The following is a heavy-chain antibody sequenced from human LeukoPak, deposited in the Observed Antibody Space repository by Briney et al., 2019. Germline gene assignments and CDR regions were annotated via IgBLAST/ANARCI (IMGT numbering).Heavy chain of an antibody. CDR1: GFTFSRYW. J-gene: IGHJ5*02. D-gene: IGHD4/OR15-4a*01. V-gene: IGHV3-74*03. CDR3: ERDYGA. Sequence: GGSLRLSCAASGFTFSRYWMHWVRQAPGKGLVWVSRINSDGGATTYADFVKGLFTISRDNAKNTLYLQMNSLRVDDTAMYYCERDYGAWGQGTLVTVSP. CDR2: INSDGGAT.